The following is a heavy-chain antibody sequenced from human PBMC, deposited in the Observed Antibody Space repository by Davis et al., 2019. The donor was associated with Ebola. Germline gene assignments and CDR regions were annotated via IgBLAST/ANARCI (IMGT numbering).Heavy chain of an antibody. D-gene: IGHD2-8*02. J-gene: IGHJ5*02. V-gene: IGHV4-34*01. Sequence: MPSETLSLTCAVYGGSFSGYYWSWIRPPPGKGLEWIGEINHSGSTNYNPSLKSRVTISVDTSKNQFSLKLSSVTAADTAVYYCASGRGYCTGGVCYRGPFDPWGQGTLVTVSS. CDR2: INHSGST. CDR3: ASGRGYCTGGVCYRGPFDP. CDR1: GGSFSGYY.